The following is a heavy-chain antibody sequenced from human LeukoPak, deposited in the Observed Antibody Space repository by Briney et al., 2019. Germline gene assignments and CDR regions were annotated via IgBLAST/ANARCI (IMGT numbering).Heavy chain of an antibody. D-gene: IGHD6-13*01. CDR1: GYTFTSYG. CDR3: ARDLSIAAAGMFGY. V-gene: IGHV1-18*01. Sequence: GASVKVSCKASGYTFTSYGINWVRQAPGQGLEWMGWISAYNGNTNYAQKLQGRVTMTTDTSTSTAYMELRSLRSDDTAVYYCARDLSIAAAGMFGYWGQGTLVTVSS. CDR2: ISAYNGNT. J-gene: IGHJ4*02.